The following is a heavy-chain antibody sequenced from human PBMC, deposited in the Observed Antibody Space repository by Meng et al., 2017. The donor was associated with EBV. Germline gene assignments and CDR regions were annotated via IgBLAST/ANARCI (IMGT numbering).Heavy chain of an antibody. J-gene: IGHJ4*02. CDR2: IIPIFGTA. V-gene: IGHV1-69*06. CDR3: AREGETLELRGSFDY. CDR1: GGTCSSYA. D-gene: IGHD1-7*01. Sequence: QVELVQSGAEVKRPGSSVKVSCKASGGTCSSYAISWVRQAPGEGLEWMGGIIPIFGTANYAQKFQGRVTITADKSTSTAYMELSSLRSEDTAVYYCAREGETLELRGSFDYWGQGTLVTVSS.